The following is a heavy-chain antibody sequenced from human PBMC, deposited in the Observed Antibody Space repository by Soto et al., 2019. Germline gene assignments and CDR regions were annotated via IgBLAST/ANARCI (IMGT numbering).Heavy chain of an antibody. CDR1: GGSISSGDYY. D-gene: IGHD5-12*01. Sequence: QVQLQESGPGLVKPSQTLSLTCTVSGGSISSGDYYWSWIRQPPGKGLEWIGYIYYTGRTYYNPSLKTRVTISVHTSKSQSPLKLSSVTAADTAVYYCASEQDGYQDWGQGTLVTVSS. CDR2: IYYTGRT. CDR3: ASEQDGYQD. J-gene: IGHJ4*02. V-gene: IGHV4-30-4*01.